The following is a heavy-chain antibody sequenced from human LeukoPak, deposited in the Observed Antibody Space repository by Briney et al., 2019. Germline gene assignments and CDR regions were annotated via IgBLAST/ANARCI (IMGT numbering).Heavy chain of an antibody. V-gene: IGHV1-46*01. CDR3: AGGGATNMFLQDWFDP. CDR2: INPSGGST. D-gene: IGHD1-26*01. CDR1: GYTFTSYC. Sequence: ASVKVSCKASGYTFTSYCMHWVRQAPGQGLEWMGIINPSGGSTSYAQKFQGRVTMTRDTSTSTVYMELSSLRSEDTAVYYCAGGGATNMFLQDWFDPWGQGTLVTVSS. J-gene: IGHJ5*02.